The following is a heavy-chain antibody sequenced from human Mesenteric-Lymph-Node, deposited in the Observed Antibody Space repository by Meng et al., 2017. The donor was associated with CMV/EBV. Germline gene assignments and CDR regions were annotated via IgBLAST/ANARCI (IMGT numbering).Heavy chain of an antibody. D-gene: IGHD4-17*01. J-gene: IGHJ4*02. CDR1: GYIFTTYW. Sequence: GESLKISCKGSGYIFTTYWIAWVRQMPGKGLEYMGIIYPDDSDTRYSPSFQGQVTISVDKSISTAYVQWSSLKASDTAMYYCVRQGYGDYGDFWGQGTMVTVSS. CDR3: VRQGYGDYGDF. CDR2: IYPDDSDT. V-gene: IGHV5-51*01.